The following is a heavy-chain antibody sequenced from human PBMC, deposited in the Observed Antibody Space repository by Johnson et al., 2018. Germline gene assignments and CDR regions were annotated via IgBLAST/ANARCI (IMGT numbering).Heavy chain of an antibody. CDR3: TRLYSSGMDG. CDR1: EFTFSAFA. D-gene: IGHD2-8*01. V-gene: IGHV3-73*01. Sequence: VQLVESGGGLVQPGGSLKLSCAASEFTFSAFAIHWVRQASGKGLEWVGRIRSRANRYATAYGVSVKGRFTVSRDDSKNTAYLQMNSLKTGDTAVYYCTRLYSSGMDGWGQGTTVTVS. J-gene: IGHJ6*02. CDR2: IRSRANRYAT.